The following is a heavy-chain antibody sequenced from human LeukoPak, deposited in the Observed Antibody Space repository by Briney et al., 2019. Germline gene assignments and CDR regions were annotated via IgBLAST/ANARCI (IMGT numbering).Heavy chain of an antibody. CDR3: ARGVYCGGDCQGWFDP. V-gene: IGHV1-46*01. D-gene: IGHD2-21*02. CDR1: GYIFTNYY. Sequence: GASVKVPCKASGYIFTNYYMHWVRQAPGQGLEWMGIINPSGGSTIYSQRFQGRVTMTTDMSTSTVYMQLTSLRSEDTAVYYCARGVYCGGDCQGWFDPWGQGTLVTVSS. CDR2: INPSGGST. J-gene: IGHJ5*02.